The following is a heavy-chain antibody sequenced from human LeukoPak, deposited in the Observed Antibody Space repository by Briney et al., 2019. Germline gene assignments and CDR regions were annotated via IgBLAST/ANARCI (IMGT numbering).Heavy chain of an antibody. Sequence: SETLSLTCTVSGGSISSYYWTWIRQPAGKALEWIGRIYSGGNANYNPSLESRVTMSVDTSKNQFSLKLTSLTAADTAVYYCAGESTVVLPTADRSYYFDYWGQGTLVTVSS. V-gene: IGHV4-4*07. J-gene: IGHJ4*02. CDR2: IYSGGNA. CDR3: AGESTVVLPTADRSYYFDY. D-gene: IGHD2-2*01. CDR1: GGSISSYY.